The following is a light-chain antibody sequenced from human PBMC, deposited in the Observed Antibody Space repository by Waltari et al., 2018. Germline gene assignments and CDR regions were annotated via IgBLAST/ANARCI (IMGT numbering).Light chain of an antibody. Sequence: QSALTQPASVSGSPGQSITISCTGPSSDVGSYTLVSWYQQHPGKAPKLMIYEGSKWPSGVSDRFSGSKSGNTASLTISGLQAEDEADYYCCSYAGSSTVVFGGGTKLTVL. CDR1: SSDVGSYTL. V-gene: IGLV2-23*01. CDR2: EGS. J-gene: IGLJ2*01. CDR3: CSYAGSSTVV.